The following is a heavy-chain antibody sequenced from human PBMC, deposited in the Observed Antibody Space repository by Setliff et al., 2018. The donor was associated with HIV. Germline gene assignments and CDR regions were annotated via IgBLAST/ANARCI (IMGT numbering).Heavy chain of an antibody. CDR2: IIPILGVA. V-gene: IGHV1-69*10. D-gene: IGHD5-18*01. Sequence: SVKVSCKPSGGTFSSYAITWVRQAPGQGLEWMGGIIPILGVANYAQKFQGRVTITADKSTTTAYMELRSLRSDDTAVYYCARDPSRWVQPVTRITAFDIWGQGTMVTVSS. CDR3: ARDPSRWVQPVTRITAFDI. J-gene: IGHJ3*02. CDR1: GGTFSSYA.